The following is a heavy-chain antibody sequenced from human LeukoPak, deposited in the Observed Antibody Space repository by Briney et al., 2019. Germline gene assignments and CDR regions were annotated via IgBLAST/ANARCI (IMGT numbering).Heavy chain of an antibody. CDR3: AREVGSGGSWVWFDP. D-gene: IGHD2-15*01. J-gene: IGHJ5*02. Sequence: GGSLRLSCAASGFTVSSNYMSWVRQAPGKGLEWVSVIYSGGSTYYADSVKGRFTISRDNSKNTLYLQMNSLRAEDTAVYYCAREVGSGGSWVWFDPWGQGTLVTVSS. CDR2: IYSGGST. CDR1: GFTVSSNY. V-gene: IGHV3-53*01.